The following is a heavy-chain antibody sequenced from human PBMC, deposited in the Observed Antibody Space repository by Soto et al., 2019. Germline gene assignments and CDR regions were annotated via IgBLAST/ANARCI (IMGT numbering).Heavy chain of an antibody. D-gene: IGHD6-19*01. V-gene: IGHV3-48*01. CDR3: ARETQWLNWFDP. CDR1: GFTFSSYS. Sequence: EVQLVESGGGLVQPGGSLRLSCAASGFTFSSYSMNWVRQAPGKGLEWVSYISSSSSTIYYADSVKGRFTISRDNAKNSMYLKMNSLRAEDTAVYFCARETQWLNWFDPWGQGTLVTVSS. CDR2: ISSSSSTI. J-gene: IGHJ5*02.